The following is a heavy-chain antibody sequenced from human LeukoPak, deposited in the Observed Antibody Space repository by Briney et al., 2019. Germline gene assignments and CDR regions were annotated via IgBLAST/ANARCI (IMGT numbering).Heavy chain of an antibody. Sequence: SETLSLTCVVNGGSFTGLFWSWIRQPPGKGLEWIGEINHGGSTNYNPSLKSRVTISVDTSQNQFSLRLSSVTAADTAVYYCARGRYVTTRGGAAAGFLDYWGQGTLVTVST. CDR2: INHGGST. J-gene: IGHJ4*02. CDR1: GGSFTGLF. V-gene: IGHV4-34*01. D-gene: IGHD6-13*01. CDR3: ARGRYVTTRGGAAAGFLDY.